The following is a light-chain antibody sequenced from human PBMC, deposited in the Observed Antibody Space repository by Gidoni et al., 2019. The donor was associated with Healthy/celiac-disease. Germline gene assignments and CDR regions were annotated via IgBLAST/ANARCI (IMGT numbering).Light chain of an antibody. J-gene: IGKJ3*01. CDR3: QQRSNWPPDFT. CDR2: DAS. V-gene: IGKV3-11*01. Sequence: DIVLTQSPATLSLSPGERATLSCRASQSVSSYLAWYQQKPGQAPRLLIYDASNRATGIPARFSGSGSGTDFTLTISRLEPEDFAVYDCQQRSNWPPDFTFGPGTKVDIK. CDR1: QSVSSY.